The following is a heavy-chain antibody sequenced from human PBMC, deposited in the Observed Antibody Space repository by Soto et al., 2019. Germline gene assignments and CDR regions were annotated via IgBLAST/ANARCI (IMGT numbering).Heavy chain of an antibody. CDR2: IRSKVNSYAT. J-gene: IGHJ5*02. Sequence: LRLSCAASGFTFSGSAMHWVRQASGKGLEWVGRIRSKVNSYATAYAASVKGRFTISRDDSKNTAYLQMNSLKTEDTAVYYCTRQPGHTSVQCWFVTLGQGTLVTVST. CDR1: GFTFSGSA. V-gene: IGHV3-73*01. D-gene: IGHD6-19*01. CDR3: TRQPGHTSVQCWFVT.